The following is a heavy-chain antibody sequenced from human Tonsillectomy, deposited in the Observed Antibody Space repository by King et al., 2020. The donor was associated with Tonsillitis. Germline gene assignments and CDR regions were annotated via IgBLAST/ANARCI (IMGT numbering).Heavy chain of an antibody. CDR3: AREISLADAFDI. CDR1: GGSISSYY. D-gene: IGHD1-1*01. Sequence: VQLQESGPGLVKPSETLSLTCTVSGGSISSYYWSWIRQPPGKGLECIGYISYSGSTNYNPSLKSRVTISVDTSKSQFSLKLSSVTAADTAVYYCAREISLADAFDIWGQGTMVTVSS. J-gene: IGHJ3*02. CDR2: ISYSGST. V-gene: IGHV4-59*01.